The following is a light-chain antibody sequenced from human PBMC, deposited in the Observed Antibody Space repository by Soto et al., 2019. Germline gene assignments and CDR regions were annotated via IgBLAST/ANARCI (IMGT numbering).Light chain of an antibody. CDR2: KVS. V-gene: IGKV2-24*01. CDR1: QSLVHSDGNTS. J-gene: IGKJ2*01. Sequence: DIVLPQTPLSSPVTLGQPASISCRTSQSLVHSDGNTSLSWLQQRPGQPPRLLIYKVSNRFSGVPDRFSGSGAVTDFTLKISRVDAEDVGVYYCMQATQYRPYTFGQGTKLEIK. CDR3: MQATQYRPYT.